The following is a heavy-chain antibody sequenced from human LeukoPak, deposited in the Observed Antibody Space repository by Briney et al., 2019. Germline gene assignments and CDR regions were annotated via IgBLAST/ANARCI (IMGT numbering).Heavy chain of an antibody. CDR2: IYPGDSDT. CDR3: ARQPTRIQLPLL. J-gene: IGHJ4*02. CDR1: GSIFTSYW. V-gene: IGHV5-51*01. Sequence: GESLQISCKGSGSIFTSYWIGWVRQLPGKGLEWMGIIYPGDSDTRYSPSFQGQVTISADKSISTAYLQWSSLKASDTAMYYCARQPTRIQLPLLWGQGTLVTVSS. D-gene: IGHD5-18*01.